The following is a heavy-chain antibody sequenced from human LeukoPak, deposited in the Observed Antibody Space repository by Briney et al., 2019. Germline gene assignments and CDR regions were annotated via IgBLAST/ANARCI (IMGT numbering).Heavy chain of an antibody. Sequence: SETLSLTCSVSGGSISDNSWSWIRRPPGKGLEWIGHIHYTVSTDYNPSLKSRVALSLDTPKNPFSLKVSSVTAADTAVYYCARLSHIAEAGAYSYHSLTIWSQGTTVTVSS. V-gene: IGHV4-59*08. CDR1: GGSISDNS. D-gene: IGHD6-13*01. CDR2: IHYTVST. CDR3: ARLSHIAEAGAYSYHSLTI. J-gene: IGHJ6*02.